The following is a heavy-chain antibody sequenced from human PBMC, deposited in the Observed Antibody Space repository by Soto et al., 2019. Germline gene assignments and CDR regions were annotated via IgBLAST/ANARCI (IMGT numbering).Heavy chain of an antibody. D-gene: IGHD2-15*01. Sequence: PSETLSLTCTVSGGSISSSSYYWGWIRQPPGKGLEWIGSIYYSGSTYYNPSLKSRVTISVDTSKNQFSLELSSVTAADTAVYYCARSYCSGGSCFFAEYFQHWGQGTLVTVSS. V-gene: IGHV4-39*01. J-gene: IGHJ1*01. CDR1: GGSISSSSYY. CDR3: ARSYCSGGSCFFAEYFQH. CDR2: IYYSGST.